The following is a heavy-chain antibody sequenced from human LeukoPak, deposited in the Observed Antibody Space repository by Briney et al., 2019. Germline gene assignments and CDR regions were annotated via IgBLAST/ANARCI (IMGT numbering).Heavy chain of an antibody. CDR3: ANSFGY. Sequence: GGPLRLSCAASCFTISSYAMSWLHQAPGGGVELVSANSGSGGSTYYVDSVKGRFTISRDNSKNTLYLQMNSLRAEDTAVYYCANSFGYWGQGTLVTVSS. D-gene: IGHD2/OR15-2a*01. CDR2: NSGSGGST. V-gene: IGHV3-23*01. CDR1: CFTISSYA. J-gene: IGHJ4*02.